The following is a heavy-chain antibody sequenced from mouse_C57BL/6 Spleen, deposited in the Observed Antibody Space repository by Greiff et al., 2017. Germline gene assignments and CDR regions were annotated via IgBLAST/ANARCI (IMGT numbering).Heavy chain of an antibody. CDR1: GFTFSDYG. CDR3: ARGNYDYDGPYAMDY. V-gene: IGHV5-17*01. Sequence: EVKLMESGGGLVKPGGSLKLSCAASGFTFSDYGMHWVRQAPEKGLEWVAYISSGSSTIYYADTVKGRFTISRDNAKNTLFLQMTSLRSEDTAMYYCARGNYDYDGPYAMDYWGQGTSVTVSS. CDR2: ISSGSSTI. J-gene: IGHJ4*01. D-gene: IGHD2-4*01.